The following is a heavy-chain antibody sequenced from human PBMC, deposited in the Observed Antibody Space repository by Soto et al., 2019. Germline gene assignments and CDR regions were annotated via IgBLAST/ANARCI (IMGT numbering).Heavy chain of an antibody. Sequence: SETLSLTCTVSGGSISSYYWSWIRQPPGKGLEWIGYIYYSGSTNYNPSLKSRVTISVDTSKNQFSLKLSSVTAADTAVYYCARDFRTYDDSSGPSWYYGMDVWGQGTTVTVSS. D-gene: IGHD3-22*01. J-gene: IGHJ6*02. CDR2: IYYSGST. V-gene: IGHV4-59*01. CDR3: ARDFRTYDDSSGPSWYYGMDV. CDR1: GGSISSYY.